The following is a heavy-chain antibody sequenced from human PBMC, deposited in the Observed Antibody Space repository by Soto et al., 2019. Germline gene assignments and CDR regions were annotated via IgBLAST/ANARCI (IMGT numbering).Heavy chain of an antibody. CDR2: ISSSGDST. CDR1: VFTFSNFA. V-gene: IGHV3-23*01. CDR3: AGETYYFDY. D-gene: IGHD3-10*01. J-gene: IGHJ4*02. Sequence: GGSLRLSCAVSVFTFSNFAMSWVRQAPGKGLEWVSGISSSGDSTYYADSVKGRFTISRDNSKNTVYLQMNSLKAEDTAVYYCAGETYYFDYWGQGALVTVSS.